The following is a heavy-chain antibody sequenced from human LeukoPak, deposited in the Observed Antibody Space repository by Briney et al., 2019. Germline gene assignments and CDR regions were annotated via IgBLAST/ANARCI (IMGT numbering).Heavy chain of an antibody. D-gene: IGHD3-10*01. J-gene: IGHJ4*02. V-gene: IGHV5-51*01. CDR1: GYSFTSYW. CDR2: IYPGDSET. CDR3: ARIGSPRGSGTIDY. Sequence: GESLKISCKGSGYSFTSYWIGWVRQMPGKGLEWMGTIYPGDSETRYSPSFLGQVTLSADKSISTAYLQWSSLKASDTAMYYCARIGSPRGSGTIDYWGQGTLVTVSS.